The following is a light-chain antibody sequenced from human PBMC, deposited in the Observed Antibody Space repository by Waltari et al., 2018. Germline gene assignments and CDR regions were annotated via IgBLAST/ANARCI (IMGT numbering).Light chain of an antibody. CDR3: SSYAGSNLWV. Sequence: QSALPQPPSASGSPGQSVTIPCTGTRSDVGGYDYVSWYQQHPDQAPKLMLYEVTTRPSVVPDRFSGSKSDNTASLTVSGLQAEDEADYYCSSYAGSNLWVFGGGTKLTVL. J-gene: IGLJ3*02. CDR1: RSDVGGYDY. CDR2: EVT. V-gene: IGLV2-8*01.